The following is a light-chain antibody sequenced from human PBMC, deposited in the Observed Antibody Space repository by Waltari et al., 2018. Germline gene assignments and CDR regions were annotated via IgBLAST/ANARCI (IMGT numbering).Light chain of an antibody. V-gene: IGKV1-6*01. CDR3: LQDYSYPRT. J-gene: IGKJ2*02. CDR2: ASL. CDR1: QGIRPD. Sequence: AIQMTQSPSSLSASVGDRVTITCRASQGIRPDLGWYQQKPGKAPNLLIYASLTLQRGVPSRFSVSGSGTDFTLTISILQPEDFATYYCLQDYSYPRTFGQGTKVEIK.